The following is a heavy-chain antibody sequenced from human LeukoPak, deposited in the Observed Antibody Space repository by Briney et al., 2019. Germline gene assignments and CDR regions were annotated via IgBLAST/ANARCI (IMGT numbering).Heavy chain of an antibody. D-gene: IGHD2-15*01. V-gene: IGHV4-59*01. CDR3: ASTGSQIPY. CDR2: IYYTGST. Sequence: PSETLSLTCTVSGDSISSYYWIWIRQPPGKGLEWIGYIYYTGSTNYSPSLKSRVTISVDTSKNQFSLKLNSVTAADTAVYYCASTGSQIPYWGQGTLVTVSS. J-gene: IGHJ4*02. CDR1: GDSISSYY.